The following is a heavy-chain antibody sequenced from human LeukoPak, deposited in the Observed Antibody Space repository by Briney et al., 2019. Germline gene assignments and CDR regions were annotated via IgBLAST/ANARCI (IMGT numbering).Heavy chain of an antibody. CDR2: ISGSLGNT. CDR3: AKGIVGRTNSCCDY. CDR1: GFHFSSYA. J-gene: IGHJ4*02. Sequence: GASLRLSCAASGFHFSSYAMSWVRQAPGKGLEWVAAISGSLGNTYYADAVKGRFTISRDNSRDTLHMQMNSLRVEDTAVFYCAKGIVGRTNSCCDYWGQGILVSVPS. V-gene: IGHV3-23*01. D-gene: IGHD2-8*01.